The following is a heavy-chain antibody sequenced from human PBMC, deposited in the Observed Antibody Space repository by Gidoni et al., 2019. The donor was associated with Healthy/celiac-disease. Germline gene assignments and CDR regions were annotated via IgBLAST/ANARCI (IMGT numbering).Heavy chain of an antibody. CDR2: IRSKAYGGTT. V-gene: IGHV3-49*02. D-gene: IGHD2-2*01. Sequence: VALIRSKAYGGTTEYAASVKGRFTISRDDSRSIAYLQMNSLKTEDTAVYYCTRGHIVVVPAAMSAPPHAPDYWGQGTLVTVSS. CDR3: TRGHIVVVPAAMSAPPHAPDY. J-gene: IGHJ4*02.